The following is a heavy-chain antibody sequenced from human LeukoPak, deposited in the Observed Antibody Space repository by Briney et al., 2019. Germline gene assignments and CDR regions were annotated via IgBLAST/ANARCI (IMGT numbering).Heavy chain of an antibody. CDR3: TTHSWQLADYYYYYMDV. J-gene: IGHJ6*03. D-gene: IGHD6-13*01. V-gene: IGHV3-15*01. CDR2: IKSKTDGGTT. CDR1: GFTFSNAW. Sequence: PGGSLRLSCAASGFTFSNAWMSWVRQAPGKGLEWLGRIKSKTDGGTTDYAAPVKGRFTISRDDSKNTLYLQMNSLKTEDTAVYYCTTHSWQLADYYYYYMDVWGKGTTVTVSS.